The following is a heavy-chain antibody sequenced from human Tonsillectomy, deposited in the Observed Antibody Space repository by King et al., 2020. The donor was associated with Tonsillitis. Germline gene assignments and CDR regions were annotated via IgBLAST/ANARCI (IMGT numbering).Heavy chain of an antibody. J-gene: IGHJ6*02. D-gene: IGHD3-3*01. Sequence: VQLVESGGGVVQPGRSLRLSCAASGFTFSSYGMHWVRQAPGKGLEWVAVISYDGSNKYYADSVKGRFTISRDNSKKTLYLQMNSLRAEDTAVYYCAKYPYYDFWVGGYYYYGMDVWGQGTTVTVSS. V-gene: IGHV3-30*18. CDR3: AKYPYYDFWVGGYYYYGMDV. CDR1: GFTFSSYG. CDR2: ISYDGSNK.